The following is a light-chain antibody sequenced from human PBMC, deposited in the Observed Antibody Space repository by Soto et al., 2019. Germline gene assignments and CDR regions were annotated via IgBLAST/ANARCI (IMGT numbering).Light chain of an antibody. Sequence: DIVMTQSPLSLPVTPGEPASISCRSSQSLLQSNGYNYLDWYLQKPGQSPQLLIYLGSNRASGVHDRFSGTGPGTDFTLKISRVEADDVGVYYCMQALQTPYTFGQGTKLEIK. V-gene: IGKV2-28*01. J-gene: IGKJ2*01. CDR1: QSLLQSNGYNY. CDR3: MQALQTPYT. CDR2: LGS.